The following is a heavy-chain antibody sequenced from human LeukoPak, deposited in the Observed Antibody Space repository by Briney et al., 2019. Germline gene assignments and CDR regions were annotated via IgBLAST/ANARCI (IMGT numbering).Heavy chain of an antibody. CDR3: ARGEEYSSSSGPVDY. CDR2: IISRSNYT. CDR1: GYTFSDDY. Sequence: PGGSLRLSCAASGYTFSDDYMSWIRQAPGKGMEWVSYIISRSNYTNYADSVKGQFTISRDNAKHSLYLQMNSLRAEDTAVYYCARGEEYSSSSGPVDYWGQGTLVTVSS. D-gene: IGHD6-6*01. V-gene: IGHV3-11*06. J-gene: IGHJ4*02.